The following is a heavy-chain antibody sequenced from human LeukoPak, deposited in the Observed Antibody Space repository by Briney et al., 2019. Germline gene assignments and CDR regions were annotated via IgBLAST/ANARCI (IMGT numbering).Heavy chain of an antibody. CDR3: AKDLGPYSNYGWFDP. CDR2: ISGSGGNT. J-gene: IGHJ5*02. Sequence: GGSLRLSCAASGITFSSYWMSWVRQAPGKGLEWVSAISGSGGNTYYADSVKGRFTISRDNSKSTLYLQMNSLRAEDTAVYYCAKDLGPYSNYGWFDPWGQGTLVTVSS. CDR1: GITFSSYW. D-gene: IGHD4-11*01. V-gene: IGHV3-23*01.